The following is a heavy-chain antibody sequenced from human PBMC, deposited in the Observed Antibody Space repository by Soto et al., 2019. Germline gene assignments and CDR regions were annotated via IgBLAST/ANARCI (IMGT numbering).Heavy chain of an antibody. V-gene: IGHV1-24*01. CDR2: FDPEDGET. D-gene: IGHD3-22*01. Sequence: ASVKVSCKVSGYTLTELSMHWVRQAPGKGLEWMGGFDPEDGETIYAQKFQGRVTMTGDTSTDTAYMELSSLRSEDTAVYYCATPSITMIVVAAFDYWGQGTLVTVSS. J-gene: IGHJ4*02. CDR1: GYTLTELS. CDR3: ATPSITMIVVAAFDY.